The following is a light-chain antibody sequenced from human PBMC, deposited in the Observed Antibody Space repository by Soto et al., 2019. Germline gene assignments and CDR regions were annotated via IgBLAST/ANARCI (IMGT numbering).Light chain of an antibody. J-gene: IGKJ1*01. CDR3: QQYNNRPPL. Sequence: EIVMTQSPATLSVSPGERATLSCRASQSVSSSYLAWYQQKPGQAPRLLIHGASTRATGIPARFSGSGSGTEFTLTISSLQSEDFAVYYCQQYNNRPPLFGQGTKVDIK. CDR2: GAS. V-gene: IGKV3-15*01. CDR1: QSVSSSY.